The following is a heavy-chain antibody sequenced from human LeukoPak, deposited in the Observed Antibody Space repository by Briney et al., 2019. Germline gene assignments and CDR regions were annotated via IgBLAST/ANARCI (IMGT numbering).Heavy chain of an antibody. V-gene: IGHV3-64D*06. CDR1: GFTFNSYP. J-gene: IGHJ3*02. CDR3: VKESGFMVAPNSAFDI. Sequence: GGSLRLSCSASGFTFNSYPVHWVRQAPGKGPEYVSGISRNGGSTYYADSVKGRFTISRDNSENALYLQMSSLRAEDTAVYYCVKESGFMVAPNSAFDIWGQGTMVTVSS. D-gene: IGHD4/OR15-4a*01. CDR2: ISRNGGST.